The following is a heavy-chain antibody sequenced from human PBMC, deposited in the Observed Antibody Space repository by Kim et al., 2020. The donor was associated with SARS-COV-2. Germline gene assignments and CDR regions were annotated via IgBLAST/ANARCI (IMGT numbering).Heavy chain of an antibody. V-gene: IGHV3-21*01. CDR2: ISSSSSYI. CDR1: GFTFSSYS. J-gene: IGHJ4*02. D-gene: IGHD5-12*01. CDR3: ASVTSGYVEADY. Sequence: GGSLRLSCAASGFTFSSYSMNWVRQAPGKGLEWVSSISSSSSYIYYADSVKGRFTISRDNAKNSLYLQMNSLRAEDTAVYYCASVTSGYVEADYWGQGTLVTVSS.